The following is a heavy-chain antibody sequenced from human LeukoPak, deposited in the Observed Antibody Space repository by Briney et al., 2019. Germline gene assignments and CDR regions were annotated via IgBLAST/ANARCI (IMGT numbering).Heavy chain of an antibody. J-gene: IGHJ4*02. CDR1: GGSISSSSYY. Sequence: SETLSLTCTVSGGSISSSSYYWGWLRQPPGTGLEWIGSIYYSGSTYYNPSLKSRVTISVDTSKNQFSLKLSSVTAADTAVYYCARHQTVGASINVIDYWGQGTLVTVSS. CDR3: ARHQTVGASINVIDY. D-gene: IGHD1-26*01. CDR2: IYYSGST. V-gene: IGHV4-39*01.